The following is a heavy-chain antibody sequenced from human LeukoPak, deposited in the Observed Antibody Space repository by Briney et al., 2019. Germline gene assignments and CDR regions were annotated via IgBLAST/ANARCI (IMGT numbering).Heavy chain of an antibody. CDR2: ISGSGGST. CDR3: ANQGGRSSSPKYCSGGSCYE. J-gene: IGHJ4*02. D-gene: IGHD2-15*01. CDR1: GFTFSSYA. V-gene: IGHV3-23*01. Sequence: GGSLRFSCAASGFTFSSYAMSWVRQAPGKGLEWVSAISGSGGSTYYADSVKGRFTISRDNSKNTLYLQMNSLRAEDTAVYYCANQGGRSSSPKYCSGGSCYEWGQGTLVTVSS.